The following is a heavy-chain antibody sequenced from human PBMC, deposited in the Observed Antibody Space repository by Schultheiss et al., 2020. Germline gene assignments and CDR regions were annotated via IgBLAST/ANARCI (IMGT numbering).Heavy chain of an antibody. Sequence: SETLSLTCTVSGGSISSSSYYWGWIRQPPGKGLEWIGSIYTSGSTNYNPSLKSRVTISVDTSKNQFSLKLSSVTAADTAVYYCARERRWLQFPDYWGQGTLVTVSS. CDR2: IYTSGST. CDR3: ARERRWLQFPDY. V-gene: IGHV4-39*07. J-gene: IGHJ4*02. D-gene: IGHD5-24*01. CDR1: GGSISSSSYY.